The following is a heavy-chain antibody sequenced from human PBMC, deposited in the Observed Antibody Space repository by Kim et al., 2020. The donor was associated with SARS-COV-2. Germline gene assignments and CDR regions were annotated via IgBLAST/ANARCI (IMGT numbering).Heavy chain of an antibody. V-gene: IGHV3-30*04. D-gene: IGHD6-19*01. CDR1: GFTFSSYA. CDR2: ISYDGSNK. J-gene: IGHJ4*01. Sequence: GGSLRLSCAASGFTFSSYAMHWVRQAPGKGLEWVAVISYDGSNKYYADSVKGRFTISRDNSKNTLYLQMNSLRAEDTAVYYCARTYSSGWYAYYFAYWG. CDR3: ARTYSSGWYAYYFAY.